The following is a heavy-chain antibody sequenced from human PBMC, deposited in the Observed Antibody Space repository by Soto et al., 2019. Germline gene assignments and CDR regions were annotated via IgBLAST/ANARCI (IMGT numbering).Heavy chain of an antibody. CDR3: ARVVSHHYYDSSGYSH. CDR2: IPSSSTTS. Sequence: GESLKISCAASGFTFSAYATTWVRQAPGKGLEWVSTIPSSSTTSYYADSVKGRFTISRDNAKKTLYLQMNSLRAEDTAVYYCARVVSHHYYDSSGYSHWGQGTLVTVSS. J-gene: IGHJ4*02. CDR1: GFTFSAYA. D-gene: IGHD3-22*01. V-gene: IGHV3-23*01.